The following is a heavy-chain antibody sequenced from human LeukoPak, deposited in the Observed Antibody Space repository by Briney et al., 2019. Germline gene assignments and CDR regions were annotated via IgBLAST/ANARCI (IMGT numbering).Heavy chain of an antibody. J-gene: IGHJ5*02. D-gene: IGHD2-21*02. CDR2: ISAYNGNT. Sequence: ASVKVSCKASGGTFSSYAISWVRQAPGQGLEWMGWISAYNGNTNYAQKLQGRVTMTTDTSTSTAYMELRSLRSDDTAVYYCARGSERYCGGDCFLPAWFDPWGQGTLVTVSS. V-gene: IGHV1-18*01. CDR3: ARGSERYCGGDCFLPAWFDP. CDR1: GGTFSSYA.